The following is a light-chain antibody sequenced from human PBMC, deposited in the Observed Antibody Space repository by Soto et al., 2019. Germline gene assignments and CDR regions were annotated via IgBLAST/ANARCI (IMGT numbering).Light chain of an antibody. CDR3: QQYGSSPVT. CDR1: QSVTSSY. V-gene: IGKV3-20*01. J-gene: IGKJ3*01. CDR2: GAS. Sequence: EIVLTQSPGTLSLSPGERATLTCRASQSVTSSYLAWYQQKPGQAPRLLMYGASSRATGIPDRFSGSGSGTDFTLTLRRLEPEDFAVYYCQQYGSSPVTFGPGTTVDI.